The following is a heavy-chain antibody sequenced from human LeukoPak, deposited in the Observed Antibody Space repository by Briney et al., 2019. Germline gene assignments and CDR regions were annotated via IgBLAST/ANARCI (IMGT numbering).Heavy chain of an antibody. V-gene: IGHV3-11*03. CDR1: GFTFSDYY. CDR3: ASVVALSHYFDY. J-gene: IGHJ4*02. CDR2: ISSSSSYI. D-gene: IGHD2-15*01. Sequence: GGSLRLSCAASGFTFSDYYMSWIRQAPGKGLEWVSSISSSSSYIFYADSVKGRFTISRDNAKNSLYLQMNSLRAEDTAVYYCASVVALSHYFDYWGQGTLVTVSS.